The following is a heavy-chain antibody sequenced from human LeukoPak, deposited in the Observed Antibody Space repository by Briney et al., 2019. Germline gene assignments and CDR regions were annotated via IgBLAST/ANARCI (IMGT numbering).Heavy chain of an antibody. CDR3: ARVALSDSSGYCDY. CDR2: IWYDGSNK. D-gene: IGHD3-22*01. Sequence: AGGSLRLSCAASGFTFSSYAMHWVRQAPGKGLEWVAVIWYDGSNKYYADSVKGRFTISRDNSENTLYLQMNSLRAEDTALYYCARVALSDSSGYCDYWGQGTLVTVSS. CDR1: GFTFSSYA. V-gene: IGHV3-33*01. J-gene: IGHJ4*02.